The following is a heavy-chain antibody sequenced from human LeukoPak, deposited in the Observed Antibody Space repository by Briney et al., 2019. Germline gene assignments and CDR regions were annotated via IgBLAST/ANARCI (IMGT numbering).Heavy chain of an antibody. CDR2: ISSSSSYI. V-gene: IGHV3-21*04. CDR3: ARYPDDYSNSLGYFDY. CDR1: GFTFSSYS. J-gene: IGHJ4*02. D-gene: IGHD4-11*01. Sequence: GGSLRLSCAASGFTFSSYSMNWVRQAPGKGLEWVSSISSSSSYIYYADSVKGGFTISRDNAKNSLYLQMNSLRAEDTAVYYCARYPDDYSNSLGYFDYWGQGTLVTVSS.